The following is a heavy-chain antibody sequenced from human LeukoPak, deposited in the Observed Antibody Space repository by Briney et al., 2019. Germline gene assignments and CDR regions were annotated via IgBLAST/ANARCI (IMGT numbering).Heavy chain of an antibody. CDR3: ARTRTTVTYYY. CDR1: GFTFSSYW. D-gene: IGHD4-17*01. Sequence: PGGSLRLSCAASGFTFSSYWMSWVRQAPGKGLEWVANINQDGSEKYYVDSVKGRFTISRDNAKNSLYLQMNSLRAEDTAVYYCARTRTTVTYYYWGQGTLVTVSS. J-gene: IGHJ4*02. CDR2: INQDGSEK. V-gene: IGHV3-7*01.